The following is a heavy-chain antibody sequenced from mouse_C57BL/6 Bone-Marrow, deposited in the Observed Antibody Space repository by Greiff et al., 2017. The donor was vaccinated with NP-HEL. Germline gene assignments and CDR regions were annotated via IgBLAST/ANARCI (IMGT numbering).Heavy chain of an antibody. Sequence: EVQLVESGGGLVQPGGSLKLSCAASGFTFSDYYMYWVRQTPEKRLEWVAYISNGGGSTYYPDTVKGRFTISRDNAKNTLYLQMSRLKSEDTAMYYCARPLYGNSFAYWGQGTLVTVSA. CDR3: ARPLYGNSFAY. V-gene: IGHV5-12*01. J-gene: IGHJ3*01. CDR1: GFTFSDYY. CDR2: ISNGGGST. D-gene: IGHD2-1*01.